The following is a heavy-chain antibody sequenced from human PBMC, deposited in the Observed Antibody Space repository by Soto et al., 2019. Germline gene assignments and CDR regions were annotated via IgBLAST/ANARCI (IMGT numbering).Heavy chain of an antibody. CDR2: INPNSGGT. J-gene: IGHJ4*02. CDR3: ARDISLSGWEWYYFDY. Sequence: QVQLVQSGAEVKKPGASVKVSCKASGYTFTGYYMHWVRQAPGQGLEWMGWINPNSGGTNYAQKFQGRVTMTRDTSISTAYMELSRLRSDDTAVYYCARDISLSGWEWYYFDYWGQGTLVTVSS. CDR1: GYTFTGYY. D-gene: IGHD6-19*01. V-gene: IGHV1-2*02.